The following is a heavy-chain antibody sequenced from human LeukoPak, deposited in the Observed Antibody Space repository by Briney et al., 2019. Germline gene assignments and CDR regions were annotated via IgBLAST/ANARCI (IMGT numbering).Heavy chain of an antibody. J-gene: IGHJ4*02. V-gene: IGHV3-7*01. D-gene: IGHD1-26*01. CDR3: ARQRYSDY. CDR2: IKQDGSEK. CDR1: GFSFSSYW. Sequence: GGSLRLSCEGSGFSFSSYWMTWVRQAPGKGLEWVANIKQDGSEKYYVDSVRGRFTISRDNAKNSLYLQMNSLRAEDTAMYYCARQRYSDYWGQGTLDTVSS.